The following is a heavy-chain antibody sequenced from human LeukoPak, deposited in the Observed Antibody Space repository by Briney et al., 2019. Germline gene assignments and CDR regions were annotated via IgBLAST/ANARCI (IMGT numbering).Heavy chain of an antibody. Sequence: PGGSLRLSWAGFGFIFSSFWMSWVRQAPGKGLEWVANINQDGREQYYVDSVKGRFTISRDNAKNSLFLQMNSLRAEDTAAYFCARDIVPPGIAFDVWGQGTMVTVSS. CDR3: ARDIVPPGIAFDV. CDR2: INQDGREQ. V-gene: IGHV3-7*04. D-gene: IGHD2-2*01. CDR1: GFIFSSFW. J-gene: IGHJ3*01.